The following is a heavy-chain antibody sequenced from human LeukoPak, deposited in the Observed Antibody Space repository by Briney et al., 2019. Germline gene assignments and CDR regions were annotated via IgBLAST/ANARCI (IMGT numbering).Heavy chain of an antibody. Sequence: PSETLSLTCTVSGGSISSYYWSWIRQPPGKGLEWIGYIYYSGSTNYNPSLKSRVTISVDTSKNQFSLKLSSVTAADTAVYYCARSGIGYFDYWDQGTLVTVSS. J-gene: IGHJ4*02. D-gene: IGHD2-15*01. CDR3: ARSGIGYFDY. CDR2: IYYSGST. CDR1: GGSISSYY. V-gene: IGHV4-59*01.